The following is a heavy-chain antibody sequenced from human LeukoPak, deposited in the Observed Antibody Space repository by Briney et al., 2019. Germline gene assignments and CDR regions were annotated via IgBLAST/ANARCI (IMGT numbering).Heavy chain of an antibody. CDR2: IYYSGST. Sequence: SETLSLTCTVSGGSISTSNYYWGWIRQPPGEGPEWIGSIYYSGSTYYNPSLKSRVTISVDTSKKQFSLIMNSLTAADTAVYYCARQVGNIWYSDYWGQGTLVTVSS. CDR1: GGSISTSNYY. V-gene: IGHV4-39*01. J-gene: IGHJ4*02. CDR3: ARQVGNIWYSDY. D-gene: IGHD6-13*01.